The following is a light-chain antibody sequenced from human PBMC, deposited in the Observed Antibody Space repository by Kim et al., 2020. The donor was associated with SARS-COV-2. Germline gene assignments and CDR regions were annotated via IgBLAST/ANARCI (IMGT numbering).Light chain of an antibody. Sequence: SYELTQPPSVSVSPGQTARITCSGDALPKQYAYWYQQKPGQAPVLVIYKDSARPSGIPERLSGSSSGTTVTLTISGLQAEDEADYYCQSADSSGTYVVFG. CDR1: ALPKQY. CDR2: KDS. V-gene: IGLV3-25*03. J-gene: IGLJ2*01. CDR3: QSADSSGTYVV.